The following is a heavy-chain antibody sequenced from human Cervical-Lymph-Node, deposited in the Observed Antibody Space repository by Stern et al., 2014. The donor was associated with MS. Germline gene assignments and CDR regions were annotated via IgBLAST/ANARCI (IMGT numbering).Heavy chain of an antibody. CDR2: INSSGGT. Sequence: QVQLQQWGAGLLRPSETLSLTCAVHGASFSANYWSWIRQTPGKGLEWIGEINSSGGTHYNPSLMSRPTLSVDPSRNQFSLKLSSLTAADTAMYYCARERKVERSARLLVSFDVWGQGTLVTVSS. CDR1: GASFSANY. V-gene: IGHV4-34*01. CDR3: ARERKVERSARLLVSFDV. D-gene: IGHD1-1*01. J-gene: IGHJ3*01.